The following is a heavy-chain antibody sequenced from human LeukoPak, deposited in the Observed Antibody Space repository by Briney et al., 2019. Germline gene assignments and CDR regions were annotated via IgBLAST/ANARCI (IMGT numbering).Heavy chain of an antibody. D-gene: IGHD6-13*01. CDR1: GYTLTELS. CDR3: ATWKPVSSSWYNWFDP. V-gene: IGHV1-24*01. CDR2: FDPEDGET. J-gene: IGHJ5*02. Sequence: ASVTVSCKVSGYTLTELSMHWVRQAPGKGLEWMGGFDPEDGETIYAQKFQGRVTMTEDTSTDTAYMELSSLRSEDTAVYYCATWKPVSSSWYNWFDPWGQGTLVTVSS.